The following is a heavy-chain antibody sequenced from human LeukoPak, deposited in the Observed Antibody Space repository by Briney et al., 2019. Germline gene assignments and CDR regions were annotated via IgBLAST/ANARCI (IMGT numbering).Heavy chain of an antibody. CDR1: GFTFSNYA. CDR2: ITGSGGNR. V-gene: IGHV3-23*01. J-gene: IGHJ4*02. D-gene: IGHD2-2*03. CDR3: AKDLDIVVVPAANSVDY. Sequence: GGSLRLSCAGSGFTFSNYAMIWVRQAPGKGLEWVSAITGSGGNRFYAGSVKGRFTISRDNSKNTLYLQMNSLRGDDTAVYYCAKDLDIVVVPAANSVDYWGQGTLSPSPQ.